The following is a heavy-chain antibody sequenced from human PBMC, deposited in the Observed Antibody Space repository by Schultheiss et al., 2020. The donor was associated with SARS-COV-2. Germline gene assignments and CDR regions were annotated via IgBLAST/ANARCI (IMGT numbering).Heavy chain of an antibody. V-gene: IGHV4-34*01. Sequence: SETLSLTCAVYGGSFSGYYWGWIRQPPGKGLEWIGEINHSGSTNYNPSLKSRVTISVDTSKNQFSLKLSSVTAADTAVYYCARGSPGIVVVPAATGAHNWFDPWGQGTLVTVSS. CDR3: ARGSPGIVVVPAATGAHNWFDP. J-gene: IGHJ5*02. CDR2: INHSGST. CDR1: GGSFSGYY. D-gene: IGHD2-2*01.